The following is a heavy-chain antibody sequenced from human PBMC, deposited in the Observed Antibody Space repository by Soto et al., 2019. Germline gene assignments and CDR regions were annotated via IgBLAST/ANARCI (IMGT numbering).Heavy chain of an antibody. V-gene: IGHV3-21*01. J-gene: IGHJ6*03. CDR1: GFTFSSYS. CDR2: ISSSSSYI. D-gene: IGHD2-2*01. CDR3: ARDPTPFDIVVVPAASFHYSYYMDV. Sequence: GGSLRLSCAASGFTFSSYSMNWVRQAPGKGLEWVSSISSSSSYIYYADSVKGRFTISRDNAKNSLYLQMNSLRAEDTAVYYCARDPTPFDIVVVPAASFHYSYYMDVWGKGTTVTVSS.